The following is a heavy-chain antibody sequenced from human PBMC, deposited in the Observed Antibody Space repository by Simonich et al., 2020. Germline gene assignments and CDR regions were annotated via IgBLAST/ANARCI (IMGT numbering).Heavy chain of an antibody. J-gene: IGHJ4*02. CDR2: ISAYNGTT. D-gene: IGHD2-15*01. Sequence: QVQLVQSGAEVKKPGASVKVSCKASGYTFTSYGISWVRQAPGQGLEWMGWISAYNGTTNHAQKLQGRVTITTDTSTSTAYMELRSLRSDDTAVYYCARASRGTWWYYYFDYWGQGTLVTVSS. V-gene: IGHV1-18*01. CDR3: ARASRGTWWYYYFDY. CDR1: GYTFTSYG.